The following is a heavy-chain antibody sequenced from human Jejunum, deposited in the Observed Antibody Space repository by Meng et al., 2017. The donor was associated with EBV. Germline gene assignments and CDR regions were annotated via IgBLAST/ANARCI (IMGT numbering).Heavy chain of an antibody. Sequence: QVQLQEAGPGLVTPAETLSLTCAVSGGSVSSGSYYWSWIRQPPGKGLEWIGFVSDYGSTRYNSSLKSRITISADTSKNQFSPKLTSVTPADTAIYYCARDFSSGYFAYWGQGTLVTVSS. CDR1: GGSVSSGSYY. J-gene: IGHJ4*02. CDR2: VSDYGST. V-gene: IGHV4-61*01. D-gene: IGHD3-22*01. CDR3: ARDFSSGYFAY.